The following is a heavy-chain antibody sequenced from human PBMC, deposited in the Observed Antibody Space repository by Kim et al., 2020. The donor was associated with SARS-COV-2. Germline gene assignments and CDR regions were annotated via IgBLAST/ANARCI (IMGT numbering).Heavy chain of an antibody. J-gene: IGHJ4*02. CDR3: AKHLGTPPTYYFDS. D-gene: IGHD1-1*01. V-gene: IGHV3-23*01. Sequence: AAPGEGRSTISRDKSKNTLFLQMNSLSAEDTAVYYCAKHLGTPPTYYFDSWGQGTLFTVSS.